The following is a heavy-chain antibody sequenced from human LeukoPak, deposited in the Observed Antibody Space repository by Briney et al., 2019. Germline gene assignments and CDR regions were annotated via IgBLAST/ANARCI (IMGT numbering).Heavy chain of an antibody. D-gene: IGHD3-22*01. V-gene: IGHV5-51*01. CDR3: ARHHRPFDHDTSGTYLDY. CDR1: GYSFTSYW. J-gene: IGHJ4*02. Sequence: GESLKISCKGSGYSFTSYWIGWVRQMPGKGLEWMGIIYPGDSDTRYSPSFQGQVTISADNSISTAYLQWGSLKASDTAVYFCARHHRPFDHDTSGTYLDYWGQGTPVTVSS. CDR2: IYPGDSDT.